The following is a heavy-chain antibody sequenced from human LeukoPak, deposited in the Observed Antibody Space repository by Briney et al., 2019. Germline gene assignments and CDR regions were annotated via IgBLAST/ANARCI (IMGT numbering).Heavy chain of an antibody. CDR3: AQDIGVDTAMAPLFDC. CDR1: GFIFDDYA. V-gene: IGHV3-43*02. CDR2: IVGDGGNT. D-gene: IGHD5-18*01. Sequence: GGSLRLSCAASGFIFDDYAMYWVRQVPGKGLDWVSLIVGDGGNTYYADSVKGRFTISRDNSKNSLYLQMNSLRTEDTALYYCAQDIGVDTAMAPLFDCWRQGTMVSVCS. J-gene: IGHJ4*02.